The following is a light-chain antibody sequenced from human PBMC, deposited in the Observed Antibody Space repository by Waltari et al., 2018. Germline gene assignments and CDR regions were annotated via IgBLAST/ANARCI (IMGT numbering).Light chain of an antibody. CDR1: SSAVGGYNY. CDR3: SSYAGSNNWE. V-gene: IGLV2-8*01. J-gene: IGLJ2*01. Sequence: QSALTQPPSASGSPGQAVTISCTGTSSAVGGYNYVSWYQQHPGKAPNLLIYAFSKRPSGVPDRFSGSKSGNPASLTVSGLQAEDEADYYCSSYAGSNNWEFGGGTKLTVL. CDR2: AFS.